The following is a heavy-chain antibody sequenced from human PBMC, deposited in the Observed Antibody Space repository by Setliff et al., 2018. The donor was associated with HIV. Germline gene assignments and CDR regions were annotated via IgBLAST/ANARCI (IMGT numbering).Heavy chain of an antibody. CDR2: IFYTGST. J-gene: IGHJ6*03. CDR3: VRGYCSSTTCYDDYYYMDV. D-gene: IGHD2-2*01. V-gene: IGHV4-59*11. Sequence: ETLSLTCTVSGGSISGHYWSWVRQPPGKGLEWIAYIFYTGSTNYNPSLKSRVTISVDTSKNQFFLKLSSVTAADTAVYYCVRGYCSSTTCYDDYYYMDVWGKGSTVTVSS. CDR1: GGSISGHY.